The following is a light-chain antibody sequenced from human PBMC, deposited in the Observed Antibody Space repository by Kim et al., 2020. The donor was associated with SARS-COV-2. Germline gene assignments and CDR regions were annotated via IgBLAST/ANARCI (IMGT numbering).Light chain of an antibody. Sequence: ASVGDIFTISCRASQDISSSLAWYQQKPGKAPKLLIYAASTLQSGVPSRFSGSESGTEFTLTISNLQPEDFAAYYCQQLYSYPLTFGGGTKVDIK. V-gene: IGKV1-9*01. J-gene: IGKJ4*01. CDR2: AAS. CDR3: QQLYSYPLT. CDR1: QDISSS.